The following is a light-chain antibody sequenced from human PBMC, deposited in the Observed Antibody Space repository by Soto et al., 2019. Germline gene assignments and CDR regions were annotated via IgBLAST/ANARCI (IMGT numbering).Light chain of an antibody. CDR3: QQQYSTTLT. V-gene: IGKV4-1*01. Sequence: DIVMTQSPDFTAVSLRERATMNCKSSQSIFDRSYDKKCLAWYQQKPGQPPKLLIYWATARESGVPDRFSGSGSETDFTLTISSLKDEDVAVYDCQQQYSTTLTFGQGTRLEIK. CDR2: WAT. CDR1: QSIFDRSYDKKC. J-gene: IGKJ5*01.